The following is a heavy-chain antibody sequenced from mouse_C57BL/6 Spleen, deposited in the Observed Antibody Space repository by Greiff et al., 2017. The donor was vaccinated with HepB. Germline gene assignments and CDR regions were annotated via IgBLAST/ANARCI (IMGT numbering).Heavy chain of an antibody. V-gene: IGHV5-4*03. CDR2: ISDGGSYT. CDR1: GFTFSSYA. CDR3: ARVYYGSRVAY. J-gene: IGHJ3*01. D-gene: IGHD1-1*01. Sequence: EVMLVESGGGLVKPGGSLKLSCAASGFTFSSYAMSWVRQTPEKRLEWVATISDGGSYTYYPDNVKGRFTISRDNAKNNLYLQMSHLKSEDTAMYYCARVYYGSRVAYWGQGTLVTVSA.